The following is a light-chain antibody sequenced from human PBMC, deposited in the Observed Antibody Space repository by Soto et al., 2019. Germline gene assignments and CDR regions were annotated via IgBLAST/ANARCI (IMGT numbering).Light chain of an antibody. J-gene: IGLJ1*01. CDR2: DVY. Sequence: SVLTQPAPVSGSPGQSITISCTGTSRYIGLYNYVSWYQQPPGKAPKLTIYDVYNRPSGVSYRFSGSKSGNTASLTISGLQAEDEADYYCSSHTSSGTYVFGTGTKVTVL. CDR3: SSHTSSGTYV. V-gene: IGLV2-14*01. CDR1: SRYIGLYNY.